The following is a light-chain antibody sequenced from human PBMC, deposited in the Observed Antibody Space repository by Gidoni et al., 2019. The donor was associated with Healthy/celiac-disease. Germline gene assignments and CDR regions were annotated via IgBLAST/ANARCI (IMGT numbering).Light chain of an antibody. V-gene: IGLV3-1*01. CDR3: KAWDSSTVV. CDR1: KLGDKY. CDR2: QDS. J-gene: IGLJ2*01. Sequence: SYELTPPPSVSVSPGQTASITCSGDKLGDKYACWYQQKPGQSPVLVIYQDSKRPSGIPERFSGSNSGNTATLTISGTQAMDEADYYCKAWDSSTVVFGGGTKLTVL.